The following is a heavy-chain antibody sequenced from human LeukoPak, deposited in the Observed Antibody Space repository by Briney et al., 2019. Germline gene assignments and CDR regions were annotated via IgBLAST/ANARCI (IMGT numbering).Heavy chain of an antibody. CDR2: INPNSGGT. CDR3: AKSRIVGAHCLDY. V-gene: IGHV1-2*02. J-gene: IGHJ4*02. D-gene: IGHD1-26*01. CDR1: GYTFTRYY. Sequence: VASVKVSCKASGYTFTRYYMHWVRQAPGQGLEWMGWINPNSGGTNYAQKFQGRVTMTRDTSISTAYMELSRLRSDDTAVYYCAKSRIVGAHCLDYWGQGALVTVSS.